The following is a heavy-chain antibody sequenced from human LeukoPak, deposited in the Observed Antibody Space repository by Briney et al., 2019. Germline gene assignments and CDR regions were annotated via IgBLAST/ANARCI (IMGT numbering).Heavy chain of an antibody. Sequence: GASVKVSCKASGGTFSSYAISWVRQAPGQGLEWMGRIIPILGIANYAQKFQGRVTITADKSTSTAYMELSSLRSEDTAVYYCARGGAAAPVHYYYYGMDVWGQGTTVTVSS. CDR3: ARGGAAAPVHYYYYGMDV. V-gene: IGHV1-69*04. CDR1: GGTFSSYA. J-gene: IGHJ6*02. D-gene: IGHD6-13*01. CDR2: IIPILGIA.